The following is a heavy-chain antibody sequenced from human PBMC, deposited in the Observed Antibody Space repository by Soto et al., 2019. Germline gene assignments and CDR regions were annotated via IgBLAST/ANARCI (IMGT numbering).Heavy chain of an antibody. CDR1: GFTFSSYE. D-gene: IGHD2-2*01. CDR3: ARGNSCSSTSCLQDYYGMDV. V-gene: IGHV3-48*03. Sequence: GGSLRLSCAASGFTFSSYEMNWVRQAPGKGLEWVSYISSSGSTIYYADSVKGRFTISRDNAKNSLYPQMNSLRAEDTAVYYCARGNSCSSTSCLQDYYGMDVWGQGTTVTVSS. CDR2: ISSSGSTI. J-gene: IGHJ6*02.